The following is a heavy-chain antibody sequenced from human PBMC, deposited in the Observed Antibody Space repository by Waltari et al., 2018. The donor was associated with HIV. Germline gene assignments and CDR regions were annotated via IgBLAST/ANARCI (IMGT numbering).Heavy chain of an antibody. J-gene: IGHJ5*02. CDR1: GASIIAPNW. V-gene: IGHV4-4*02. Sequence: QVQLQESGPGLVKPSGTLSLTCAVSGASIIAPNWWSWVRQSPGKGLEWVGEMSHSGDTNYNPSLESRVTISIDESENQLSLKVTSVTAADTAIYYCARGPTPGGSYRYLDHNWFDPWGQGTLVTVSS. D-gene: IGHD1-26*01. CDR3: ARGPTPGGSYRYLDHNWFDP. CDR2: MSHSGDT.